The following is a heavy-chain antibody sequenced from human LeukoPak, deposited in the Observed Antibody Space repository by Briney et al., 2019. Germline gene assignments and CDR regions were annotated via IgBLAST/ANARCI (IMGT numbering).Heavy chain of an antibody. CDR1: GYTFTSYG. CDR2: ISTSNGNT. Sequence: ASVKVSCKASGYTFTSYGISWVRQAPGQGFEWMGWISTSNGNTNSAQKIQGRLTMTTDTSTSTAYKELRSLRSDDTAVYYCAREAAGTWWFDPWGQGTLVTVSS. D-gene: IGHD6-13*01. J-gene: IGHJ5*02. CDR3: AREAAGTWWFDP. V-gene: IGHV1-18*01.